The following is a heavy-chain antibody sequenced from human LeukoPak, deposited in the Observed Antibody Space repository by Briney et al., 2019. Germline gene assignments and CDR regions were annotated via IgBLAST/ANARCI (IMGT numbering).Heavy chain of an antibody. J-gene: IGHJ4*02. V-gene: IGHV4-34*01. CDR3: ARGGIGWDSSGRYLYYFDY. Sequence: SETLSLTCAVYGGSFSGYYWSWIRQPPGKGLEWIGEINHSGSTNYNPSLKSRVTISVDTSKNQFSLKLSSVTAADTAVYYCARGGIGWDSSGRYLYYFDYWGQGTLVTVSS. CDR2: INHSGST. D-gene: IGHD6-19*01. CDR1: GGSFSGYY.